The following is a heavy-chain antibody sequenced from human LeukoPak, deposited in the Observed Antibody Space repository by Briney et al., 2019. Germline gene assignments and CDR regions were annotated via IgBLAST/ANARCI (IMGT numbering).Heavy chain of an antibody. V-gene: IGHV3-30*04. CDR2: ISFDGVNT. CDR1: GFTFSTYA. CDR3: ARGAPPDV. Sequence: PGRSLRLSCAASGFTFSTYAIHWVRQAPGKGLEWVAVISFDGVNTFYADSVKGRFTISRDNSNNTVYLQMNNLRPEDTAVYYCARGAPPDVWGKGTTVTVSS. J-gene: IGHJ6*04.